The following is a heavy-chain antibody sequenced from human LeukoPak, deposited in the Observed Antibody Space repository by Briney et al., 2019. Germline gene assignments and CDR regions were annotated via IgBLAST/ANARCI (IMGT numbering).Heavy chain of an antibody. CDR3: AAGDVNGSGSYSVPDFDY. J-gene: IGHJ4*02. Sequence: ASVKVSCKASGYAFTSYGISWVRQAPGQGLEWMGWISAYNGNTNYAQKFQERVTITRDMSTSTAYMELSSLRSEDTAVYYCAAGDVNGSGSYSVPDFDYWGQGTLVTVSS. D-gene: IGHD3-10*01. V-gene: IGHV1-18*04. CDR1: GYAFTSYG. CDR2: ISAYNGNT.